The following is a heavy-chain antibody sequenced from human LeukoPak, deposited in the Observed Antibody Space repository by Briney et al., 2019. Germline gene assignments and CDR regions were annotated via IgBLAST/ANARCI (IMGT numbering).Heavy chain of an antibody. CDR3: GRHRYYYDTNGYSFDL. V-gene: IGHV4-38-2*01. Sequence: SETLSLTXAVSGYSISSGYYWGWVRQPPGKGLEWIASIYHSGSTYHNPSLKSRVTISVATSKNQFSLKLNSVTATDTAVYYCGRHRYYYDTNGYSFDLWGRGTLVTVSS. CDR2: IYHSGST. D-gene: IGHD3-22*01. J-gene: IGHJ2*01. CDR1: GYSISSGYY.